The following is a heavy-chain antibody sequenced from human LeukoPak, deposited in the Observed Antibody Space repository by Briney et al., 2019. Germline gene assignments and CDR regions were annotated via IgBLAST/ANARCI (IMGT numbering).Heavy chain of an antibody. CDR2: VNQSGST. V-gene: IGHV4-34*01. J-gene: IGHJ2*01. CDR1: GGSFSGFY. CDR3: ARGTWYFDL. Sequence: SETLSLTCAVYGGSFSGFYWSWIRQPPGKGLEWIGEVNQSGSTNYNPSLKGRVTISVDTSRNQFSPNLTSVTAADTAVYYCARGTWYFDLWGRGTLVTVSS.